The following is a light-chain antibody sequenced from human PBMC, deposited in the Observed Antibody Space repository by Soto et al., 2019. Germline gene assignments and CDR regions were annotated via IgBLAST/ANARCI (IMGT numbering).Light chain of an antibody. V-gene: IGLV1-40*01. CDR1: SSNIGAGYN. CDR2: DTK. Sequence: QSVLTQPPSVSGAPGQRVTISCTGSSSNIGAGYNVHWYQQLPGTAPKLLIYDTKNRPSGVPDRFSGSKSGTSASLAITGLQAEDEADYYCQSYDSSLSGYVFGTGTKVTVL. J-gene: IGLJ1*01. CDR3: QSYDSSLSGYV.